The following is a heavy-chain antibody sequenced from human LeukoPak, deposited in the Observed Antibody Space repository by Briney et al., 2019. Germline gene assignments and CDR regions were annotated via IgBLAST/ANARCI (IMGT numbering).Heavy chain of an antibody. CDR2: ISYDGSNK. D-gene: IGHD4-23*01. Sequence: GGTLRLSCAASGFTFSSYAMHWVRQAPGKGLEWVAVISYDGSNKYYADSVKGRFTISRDNSKNTLYLQMNSLRAEDTAVYYCARNYGGNSFVYYYYGMDVWGQGTTVTVSS. V-gene: IGHV3-30*04. CDR3: ARNYGGNSFVYYYYGMDV. J-gene: IGHJ6*02. CDR1: GFTFSSYA.